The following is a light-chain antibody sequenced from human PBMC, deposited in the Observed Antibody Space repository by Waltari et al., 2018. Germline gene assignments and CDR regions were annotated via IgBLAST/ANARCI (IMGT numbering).Light chain of an antibody. V-gene: IGKV1-33*01. CDR2: DAS. CDR1: QDISNY. J-gene: IGKJ2*01. CDR3: QQYDNLPYT. Sequence: DIQMTKSPSSLSASVGDRVTITCQASQDISNYLNWYQQKPGKAPKLLIYDASNLETGVPSRFIGSGSGTDFTFTISSLQPEDIATYYCQQYDNLPYTFGQGTKLEIK.